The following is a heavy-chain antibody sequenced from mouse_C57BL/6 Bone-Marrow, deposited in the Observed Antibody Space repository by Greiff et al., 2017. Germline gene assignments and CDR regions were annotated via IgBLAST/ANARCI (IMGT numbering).Heavy chain of an antibody. CDR1: GFTFSDYG. V-gene: IGHV5-15*01. D-gene: IGHD3-2*02. CDR3: ARQLSYAMDY. J-gene: IGHJ4*01. CDR2: ISNLAYSI. Sequence: EVHLVESGGGLVQPGGSLKLSCAASGFTFSDYGMAWVRQAPRTGPEWVAFISNLAYSIYYADTVTGRFTISRENAKNTLYLEMNSQRSEDTAMYCGARQLSYAMDYWGQGTSVTVSS.